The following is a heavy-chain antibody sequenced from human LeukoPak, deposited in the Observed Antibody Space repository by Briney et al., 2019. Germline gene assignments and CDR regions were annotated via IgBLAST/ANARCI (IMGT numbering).Heavy chain of an antibody. CDR1: GGSISSSSYY. J-gene: IGHJ6*03. D-gene: IGHD6-6*01. V-gene: IGHV4-39*01. CDR3: ARHRKSARNYLYYYMDV. CDR2: IYYSGST. Sequence: PSETLSLTCTVSGGSISSSSYYWGWIRQPPGKGLEWIGSIYYSGSTYYNPSLKSRITISVDTSKKQFSLNLTSVTAADTALYYCARHRKSARNYLYYYMDVWGKGTTVTVSS.